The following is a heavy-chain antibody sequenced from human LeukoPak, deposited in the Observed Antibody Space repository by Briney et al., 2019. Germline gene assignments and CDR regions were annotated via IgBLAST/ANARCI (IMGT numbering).Heavy chain of an antibody. D-gene: IGHD4-17*01. CDR1: GYTFTSYA. CDR3: ACSVTTQFQGDY. Sequence: ASVKVSCKASGYTFTSYAMHWVRQAPGQRLEWMGWINAGNGNTKYSQKFQGRVTITRDTSASTAYMELSSLRSEDTAVYYCACSVTTQFQGDYWGQGTLVTVSS. V-gene: IGHV1-3*01. J-gene: IGHJ4*02. CDR2: INAGNGNT.